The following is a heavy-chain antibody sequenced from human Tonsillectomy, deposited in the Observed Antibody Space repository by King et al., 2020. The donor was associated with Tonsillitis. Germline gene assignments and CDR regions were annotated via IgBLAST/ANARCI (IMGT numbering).Heavy chain of an antibody. J-gene: IGHJ4*02. CDR1: GFTFSGYG. CDR3: TRGDDSSGYYWSFDY. V-gene: IGHV3-33*05. D-gene: IGHD3-22*01. Sequence: VQLVESGGGVVQPGRSLRLSCAASGFTFSGYGMHWVHQAPGKGLEWVAVISYDGSNKYYADSLKGRFTISRDNSKNTLFLRMNSLRAEDTAVYYCTRGDDSSGYYWSFDYWGQGTLVTVSS. CDR2: ISYDGSNK.